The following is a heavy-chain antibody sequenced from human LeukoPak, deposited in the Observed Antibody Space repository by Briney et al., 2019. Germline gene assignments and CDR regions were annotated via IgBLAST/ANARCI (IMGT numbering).Heavy chain of an antibody. D-gene: IGHD5-24*01. J-gene: IGHJ4*02. CDR1: GHTFNTYG. CDR3: ARGRDARWLEMGYFDY. CDR2: SILHGNI. Sequence: ASVKVSCKGSGHTFNTYGIAWVRQAPGQGLEWMGSILHGNIYYAQNLQDRVTLTTDTSTGTAYMELRSLTSDDGAVYYCARGRDARWLEMGYFDYWGQGTLVTVSS. V-gene: IGHV1-18*01.